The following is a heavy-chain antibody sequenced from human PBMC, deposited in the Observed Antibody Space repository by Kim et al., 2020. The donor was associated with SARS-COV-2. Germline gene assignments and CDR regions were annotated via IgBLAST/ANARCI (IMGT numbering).Heavy chain of an antibody. CDR2: IYYSGST. CDR3: ARVFPRGGAVAGTSYRFDP. V-gene: IGHV4-61*01. Sequence: SETLSLTCTVSGGSVSSGSYYWSWIRQPPGKGLEWIGYIYYSGSTNYNPSLKSRVTISVDTSKNQFSLKLSSVTAADTAVYYCARVFPRGGAVAGTSYRFDPWGQGTLVTVSS. D-gene: IGHD6-19*01. CDR1: GGSVSSGSYY. J-gene: IGHJ5*02.